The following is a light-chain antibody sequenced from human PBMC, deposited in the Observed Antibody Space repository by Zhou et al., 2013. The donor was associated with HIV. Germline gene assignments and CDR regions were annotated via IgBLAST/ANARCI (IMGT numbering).Light chain of an antibody. J-gene: IGKJ1*01. Sequence: EIVLTQSPGTLSLSPGERATLSCRASQSVSSDYLAWYQQKPGQAPRVLIYGASRRAAGIPDRFSGSGSGTDFTLTISRLEPEDFVVYYCGVGSPRWTFGQGTKVEMK. CDR2: GAS. V-gene: IGKV3-20*01. CDR1: QSVSSDY. CDR3: GVGSPRWT.